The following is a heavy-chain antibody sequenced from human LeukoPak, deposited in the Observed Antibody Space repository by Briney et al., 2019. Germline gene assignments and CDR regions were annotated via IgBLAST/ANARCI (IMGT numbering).Heavy chain of an antibody. CDR2: IYYSGST. D-gene: IGHD5-18*01. CDR3: ARDLGYSYGGGLDY. V-gene: IGHV4-39*02. J-gene: IGHJ4*02. Sequence: SETLSLTCTVSGGSISSSSYYWGWIRQPPGKGLEWIGSIYYSGSTYYNPSLKSRVTISVDTSKNQFSLKLSSATAADTAVYYCARDLGYSYGGGLDYWGQGTLVTVSS. CDR1: GGSISSSSYY.